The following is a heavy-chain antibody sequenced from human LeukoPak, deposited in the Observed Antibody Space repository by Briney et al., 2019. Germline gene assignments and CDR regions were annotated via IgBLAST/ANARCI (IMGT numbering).Heavy chain of an antibody. D-gene: IGHD3-16*01. CDR2: IESKTDSGTT. Sequence: PGGSLGLSCAASGFPFSDAWMSWGRQAPGKGLEWVGRIESKTDSGTTEYAAPVKGRFTISRDDSKNTLYLQMNSLKTEDTAVYYCTRDEGDDYFDNWGQGTLVTVSS. J-gene: IGHJ4*02. CDR3: TRDEGDDYFDN. CDR1: GFPFSDAW. V-gene: IGHV3-15*04.